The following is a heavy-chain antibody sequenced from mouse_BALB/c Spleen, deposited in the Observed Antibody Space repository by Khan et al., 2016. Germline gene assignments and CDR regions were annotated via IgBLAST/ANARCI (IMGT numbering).Heavy chain of an antibody. D-gene: IGHD1-1*01. CDR3: ARGFIHKVRSAY. CDR2: KNTETGEP. CDR1: GYTFTDYS. Sequence: QIQLVQSGPELKKPGETVKISCKASGYTFTDYSMHWVKQAPGKGLKWMGWKNTETGEPTYADDFKGRFAVSLETSASTAYLQSNNLKNEDTATYCCARGFIHKVRSAYWGQESLVPVAA. J-gene: IGHJ3*01. V-gene: IGHV9-2-1*01.